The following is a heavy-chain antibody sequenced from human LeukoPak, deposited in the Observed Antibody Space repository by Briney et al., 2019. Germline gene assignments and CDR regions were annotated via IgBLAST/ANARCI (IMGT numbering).Heavy chain of an antibody. Sequence: PGGSLRLSCAASGFTFSSYAMHWVRQAPGKGLEWVAVISYDGSNKYYADSVKGRFTISRDNSKNTLYLQMNSLRAEDTAVYYCASRIVVVPAADDYAFDIWGQGTMVTVSS. V-gene: IGHV3-30-3*01. CDR2: ISYDGSNK. CDR1: GFTFSSYA. D-gene: IGHD2-2*01. J-gene: IGHJ3*02. CDR3: ASRIVVVPAADDYAFDI.